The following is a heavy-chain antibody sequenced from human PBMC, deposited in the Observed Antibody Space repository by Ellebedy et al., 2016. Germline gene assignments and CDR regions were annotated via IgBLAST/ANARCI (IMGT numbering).Heavy chain of an antibody. Sequence: GGSLRLXXATSGFSFSNYFMTWIRRAPGKGLEWVATISGAGYTTFFADSVKGRFTISRDNSKNTLYLQMNNLRVDDTAQYYCRQGHYFDQWGQGALVTVSS. CDR1: GFSFSNYF. J-gene: IGHJ4*02. V-gene: IGHV3-23*01. CDR3: RQGHYFDQ. CDR2: ISGAGYTT.